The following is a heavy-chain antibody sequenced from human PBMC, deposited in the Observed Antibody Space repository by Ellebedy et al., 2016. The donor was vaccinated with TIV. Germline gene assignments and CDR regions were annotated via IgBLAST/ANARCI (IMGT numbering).Heavy chain of an antibody. V-gene: IGHV3-72*01. CDR3: ARGAYCGGDCHVPFDS. CDR1: GFSPSDHY. Sequence: GESLKISCAASGFSPSDHYMDWVRQAPGKGLEWVGRTRNKAHSYTTEYAASVKGRFTISRDGSQNSLFLQMNSLKTEDTAVYFCARGAYCGGDCHVPFDSWGQGTLVTVSS. CDR2: TRNKAHSYTT. D-gene: IGHD2-21*02. J-gene: IGHJ4*02.